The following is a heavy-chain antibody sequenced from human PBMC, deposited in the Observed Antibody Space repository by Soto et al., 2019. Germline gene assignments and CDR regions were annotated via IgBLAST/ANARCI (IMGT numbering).Heavy chain of an antibody. CDR2: ISYDGSNK. J-gene: IGHJ6*02. Sequence: GGSLRLSCAASGFTFSSYAMHWVRQAPGKGLEWVAVISYDGSNKYYADSVKGRFTISRDNSKNTLYLQMNSLRAEDTAVYYCARASYGVLSDYYYYGMDVWGQGTTVTVSS. CDR1: GFTFSSYA. V-gene: IGHV3-30-3*01. D-gene: IGHD3-10*01. CDR3: ARASYGVLSDYYYYGMDV.